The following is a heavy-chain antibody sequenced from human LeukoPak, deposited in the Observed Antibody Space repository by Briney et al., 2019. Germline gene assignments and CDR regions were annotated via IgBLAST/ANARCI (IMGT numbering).Heavy chain of an antibody. J-gene: IGHJ4*02. CDR3: ARANFLYCSSTTCLFDY. CDR2: INPNSGDT. V-gene: IGHV1-2*02. D-gene: IGHD2-2*01. Sequence: ASVKVSCKASGYTFTDYYLHWVRQAPGQGFEWMGWINPNSGDTNYAQKFQGRVTMTRDTSISTAHMEMSRLRSDDTAVYYCARANFLYCSSTTCLFDYRAREPWLPSRQ. CDR1: GYTFTDYY.